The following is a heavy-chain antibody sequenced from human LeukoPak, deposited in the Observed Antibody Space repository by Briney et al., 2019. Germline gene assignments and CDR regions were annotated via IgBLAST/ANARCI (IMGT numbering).Heavy chain of an antibody. CDR3: ARHRYCSSTSCYGGYYYYYMDV. V-gene: IGHV4-31*03. CDR2: IYYSGST. D-gene: IGHD2-2*01. Sequence: SETLSLTCTVSGGSISSGGYYWSWIRQHPGKGLEWIGYIYYSGSTYYNPSLKSRVTISVDTSKNQFSLKLSSVTAADTAVYYCARHRYCSSTSCYGGYYYYYMDVWGKGTTVTVSS. J-gene: IGHJ6*03. CDR1: GGSISSGGYY.